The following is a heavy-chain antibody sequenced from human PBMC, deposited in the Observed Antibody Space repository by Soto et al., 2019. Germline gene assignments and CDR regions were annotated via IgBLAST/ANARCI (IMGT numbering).Heavy chain of an antibody. CDR2: IKSKTDGGTT. CDR1: GFTFSNAW. Sequence: LRLSCAASGFTFSNAWMSWVRQAPGKGLEWVGRIKSKTDGGTTDYAAPVKGRFTISRDDSKNTLYLQMNSLKTEDTAVYYCTTPNPPLLWFGEYPYYFDYWGQGTLVTVPS. V-gene: IGHV3-15*01. D-gene: IGHD3-10*01. J-gene: IGHJ4*02. CDR3: TTPNPPLLWFGEYPYYFDY.